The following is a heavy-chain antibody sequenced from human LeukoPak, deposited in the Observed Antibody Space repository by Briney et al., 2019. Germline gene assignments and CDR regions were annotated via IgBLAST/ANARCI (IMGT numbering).Heavy chain of an antibody. CDR2: INSDVSST. CDR1: GFTFSSYW. Sequence: GGSLRLSCAASGFTFSSYWMHWVRQAPGKRLVWVSHINSDVSSTNYADSVKGRFTISRDNAKNTLYLQMNSLRAEDTAVYYCASGRWSDYLDYWGQGTLVTVSS. CDR3: ASGRWSDYLDY. D-gene: IGHD3-3*01. V-gene: IGHV3-74*01. J-gene: IGHJ4*02.